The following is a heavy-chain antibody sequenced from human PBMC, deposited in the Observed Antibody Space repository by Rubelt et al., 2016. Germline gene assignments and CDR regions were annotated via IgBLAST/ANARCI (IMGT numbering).Heavy chain of an antibody. CDR3: ARGHYYGSGSDPTLIDY. V-gene: IGHV6-1*01. J-gene: IGHJ4*02. CDR1: GDSVSSNSAA. D-gene: IGHD3-10*01. CDR2: TYYRSKWYN. Sequence: QTLSLTCAISGDSVSSNSAAWNWIRQSPSRGLEWLGRTYYRSKWYNGYAVSVKSRITINPDTSKNQFSLQLNSVTPEDTAVYYCARGHYYGSGSDPTLIDYWGQGTLVTVSA.